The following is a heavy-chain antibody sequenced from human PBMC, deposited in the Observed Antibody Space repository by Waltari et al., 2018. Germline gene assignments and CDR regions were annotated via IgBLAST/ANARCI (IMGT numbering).Heavy chain of an antibody. V-gene: IGHV3-7*01. CDR3: ARDLGDY. J-gene: IGHJ4*02. CDR2: IKHDGSEK. CDR1: GFSSRSYW. Sequence: EVQLVESGGGWVQPGGSLRVSCEGSGFSSRSYWMSWVRQAPGKGLEWVANIKHDGSEKNYVDSVKGRFTISRDNAKNSLYLEMNSLRAEDTAVYYCARDLGDYWGQGTLVTVSS.